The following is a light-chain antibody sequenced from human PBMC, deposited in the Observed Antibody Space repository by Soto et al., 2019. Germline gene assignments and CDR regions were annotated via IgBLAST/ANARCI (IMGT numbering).Light chain of an antibody. V-gene: IGKV1-5*03. CDR1: QSIRSW. Sequence: DIQMTQSPSTLSASVGDRVTITCRASQSIRSWLAWYQQKPGKAPNLLIYKASSLESGVPSRFSGSGSGTEFPLTITSLQPDDFATYYCQQYSGYSRTFGQGTKVEIK. J-gene: IGKJ1*01. CDR2: KAS. CDR3: QQYSGYSRT.